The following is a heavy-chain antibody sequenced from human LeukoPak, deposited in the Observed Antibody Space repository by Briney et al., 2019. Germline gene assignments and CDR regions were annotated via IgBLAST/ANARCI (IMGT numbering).Heavy chain of an antibody. CDR2: IYYSGST. CDR3: ARGVDIVVVVAATTPWFDP. CDR1: GGSISSSSYS. V-gene: IGHV4-39*01. D-gene: IGHD2-15*01. Sequence: SETLSLTCTVSGGSISSSSYSWGWIRQPPGKGLEWIGSIYYSGSTYYNPSLKSRVTISVDTSKNQFSLKLSSVTAADTAVYYCARGVDIVVVVAATTPWFDPWGQGTLVTVSS. J-gene: IGHJ5*02.